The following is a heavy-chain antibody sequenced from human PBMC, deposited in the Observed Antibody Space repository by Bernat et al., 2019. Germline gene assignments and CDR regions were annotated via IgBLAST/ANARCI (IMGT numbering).Heavy chain of an antibody. D-gene: IGHD2-15*01. V-gene: IGHV4-30-2*01. CDR1: GGSISSGGYS. CDR2: IYHSGST. CDR3: ARALYGPTTQYAFDI. J-gene: IGHJ3*02. Sequence: QLQRQESGSGLVKPSQTLSLTCAVSGGSISSGGYSWSWIRQPPGKGLEWIGYIYHSGSTYYNPSLKSRVTISVDRSKNQFSLKLSSVTAADTAVYYCARALYGPTTQYAFDIWGQGTMVTVSS.